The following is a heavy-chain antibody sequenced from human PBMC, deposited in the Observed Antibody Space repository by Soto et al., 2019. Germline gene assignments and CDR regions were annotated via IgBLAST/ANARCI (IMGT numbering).Heavy chain of an antibody. CDR2: IWYDGSNK. Sequence: QVQLVESGGGVVQPGRSLRLSCAASGFTFSSYGMHWVRQAPGKGLEWVAVIWYDGSNKYYADSVKGRFTISRDNSKNTLYLKMNSLRAEDTAVYYCARVLYSSGCQRDCGMDVWGQGTTVTVSS. CDR3: ARVLYSSGCQRDCGMDV. J-gene: IGHJ6*02. D-gene: IGHD6-19*01. V-gene: IGHV3-33*01. CDR1: GFTFSSYG.